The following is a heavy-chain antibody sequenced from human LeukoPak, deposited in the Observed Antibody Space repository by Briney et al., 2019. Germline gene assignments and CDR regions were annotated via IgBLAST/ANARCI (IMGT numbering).Heavy chain of an antibody. CDR1: GFSFSSYD. CDR3: AKGLFDSSGYSEHFDY. V-gene: IGHV3-23*01. J-gene: IGHJ4*02. Sequence: GGSLRLSCAASGFSFSSYDMSWVRQAPGKGLEWVSGIRTSGDSTYYADSVKGRFTISRDNSRDTLNLQMNSLRAEGTAVYYCAKGLFDSSGYSEHFDYWGQGTQVTVSS. CDR2: IRTSGDST. D-gene: IGHD3-22*01.